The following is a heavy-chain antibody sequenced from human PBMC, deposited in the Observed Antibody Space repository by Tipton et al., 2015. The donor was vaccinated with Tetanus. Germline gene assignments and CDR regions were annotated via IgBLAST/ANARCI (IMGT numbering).Heavy chain of an antibody. Sequence: QLVQSGPEVKKPGASVKVSCTASGYTFTGNYIHWVRQVPGQRLEWMAWINPNSGGTDFARKFQGRVTVTRDTSISTAYMELSRLTSDDTAIYFCSRTGLYLSSEGFDIWGQGTMVIVSS. CDR3: SRTGLYLSSEGFDI. CDR2: INPNSGGT. CDR1: GYTFTGNY. D-gene: IGHD3-9*01. J-gene: IGHJ3*02. V-gene: IGHV1-2*02.